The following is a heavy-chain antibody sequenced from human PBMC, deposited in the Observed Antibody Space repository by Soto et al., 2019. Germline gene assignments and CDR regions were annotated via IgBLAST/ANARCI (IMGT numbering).Heavy chain of an antibody. CDR1: GASISGFY. J-gene: IGHJ5*02. D-gene: IGHD1-1*01. CDR3: VRDGTKTLRDWFDP. CDR2: IYATGTT. V-gene: IGHV4-4*07. Sequence: SYALSLTCTVSGASISGFYWSWIRKSAGKGLEWIGRIYATGTTDYNPSLKSRVMMSVDTSKKQFSLKLRSVTAADTAVYYCVRDGTKTLRDWFDPWGQGISVTGSS.